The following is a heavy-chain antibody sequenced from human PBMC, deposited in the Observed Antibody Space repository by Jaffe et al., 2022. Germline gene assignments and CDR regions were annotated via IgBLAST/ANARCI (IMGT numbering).Heavy chain of an antibody. D-gene: IGHD2-8*01. J-gene: IGHJ4*02. Sequence: QLVESGGGVVQPGGSLRLSCAASGFSFSSYGMHWVRQAPGKGLEWVAFIWHDGSGKQYADSVKGRFTISRDDSKNTVYLQVNNLRPEDTAVYYCAKDIGLGGTRDYWGQGTLVTVSS. CDR3: AKDIGLGGTRDY. V-gene: IGHV3-30*02. CDR1: GFSFSSYG. CDR2: IWHDGSGK.